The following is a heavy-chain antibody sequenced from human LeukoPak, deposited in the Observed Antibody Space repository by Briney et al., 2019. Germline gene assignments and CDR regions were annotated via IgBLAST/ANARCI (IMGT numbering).Heavy chain of an antibody. Sequence: PSETLSLTCTVSGGSISSSSYYWGWLRQPPGKGLEWIGSIYYSGSTYYNPSLKSRVTMSVDTSKNQFSLKLSSVTAADTAVHYCARDHYGLPGYWGQGTLVTVSS. CDR1: GGSISSSSYY. J-gene: IGHJ4*02. V-gene: IGHV4-39*07. CDR2: IYYSGST. CDR3: ARDHYGLPGY. D-gene: IGHD3-16*01.